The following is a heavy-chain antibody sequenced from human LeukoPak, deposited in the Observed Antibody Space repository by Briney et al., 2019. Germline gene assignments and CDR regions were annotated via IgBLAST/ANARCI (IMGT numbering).Heavy chain of an antibody. CDR2: INHSGST. V-gene: IGHV4-34*01. CDR1: GGSFSGYY. D-gene: IGHD2-2*02. Sequence: SETLSLTCAVYGGSFSGYYWSWIRQPPGKGLEWIGEINHSGSTNYNPSLKSRVTISVDTSKNQFSLKLSSVTAADTAVYYCAGEGPLVPAAIFAWFDPWGQGTLVTVSS. CDR3: AGEGPLVPAAIFAWFDP. J-gene: IGHJ5*02.